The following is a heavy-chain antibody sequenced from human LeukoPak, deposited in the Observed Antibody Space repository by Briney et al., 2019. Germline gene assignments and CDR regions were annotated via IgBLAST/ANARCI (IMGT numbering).Heavy chain of an antibody. D-gene: IGHD6-6*01. J-gene: IGHJ6*03. CDR1: GFTFSNAW. CDR3: TTEHRYSSSSWYYYYYMDV. Sequence: GGSLRLSRAASGFTFSNAWMSWVRQAPGKGLEWVGRIKSKTDGGTTDYAAPVKGRFTISRDDSKNTLYLQMNSLKTEDTAVYYCTTEHRYSSSSWYYYYYMDVWGKGTTVTVSS. V-gene: IGHV3-15*01. CDR2: IKSKTDGGTT.